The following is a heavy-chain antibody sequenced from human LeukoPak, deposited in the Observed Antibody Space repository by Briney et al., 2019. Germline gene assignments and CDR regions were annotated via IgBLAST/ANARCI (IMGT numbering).Heavy chain of an antibody. CDR3: ARADDSSGYYYGSPHFDY. J-gene: IGHJ4*02. D-gene: IGHD3-22*01. CDR2: ISSSGSTI. V-gene: IGHV3-11*04. Sequence: GGSLRLSCAASGFTFSDFYMSWIRQAPGKGLEWVSYISSSGSTIYYADSVKGRFTISRDNAKNSLYLQMNSLRAEDTAVYYCARADDSSGYYYGSPHFDYWGQGTLVTVSS. CDR1: GFTFSDFY.